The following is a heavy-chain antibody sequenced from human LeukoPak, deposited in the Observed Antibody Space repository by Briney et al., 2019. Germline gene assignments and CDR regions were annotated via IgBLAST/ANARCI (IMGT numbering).Heavy chain of an antibody. V-gene: IGHV3-23*01. CDR1: EFTFSNFA. CDR2: ISGNGADT. CDR3: AKLERYFDNDY. J-gene: IGHJ4*02. Sequence: GGSLRLSCAASEFTFSNFAMSWVRQAPGKGLEWVSSISGNGADTYYADSVKGRFTISRDNSKNTLYLQMSTLRAEDTAVYYCAKLERYFDNDYWGQGTLVTVSS. D-gene: IGHD3-9*01.